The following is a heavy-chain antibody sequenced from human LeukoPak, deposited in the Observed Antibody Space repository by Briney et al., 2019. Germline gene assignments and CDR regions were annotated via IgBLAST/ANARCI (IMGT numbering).Heavy chain of an antibody. CDR1: GFSFSSYG. J-gene: IGHJ4*02. CDR3: VRDLGSYFNY. CDR2: IWYDGSNK. V-gene: IGHV3-33*01. Sequence: GGSLRLSCEASGFSFSSYGMHWVRQAPGKGLEWVAVIWYDGSNKYYADSVKGRFTISRDTSKNTLHLQMTSLRVEDTAVYYCVRDLGSYFNYWGQGTLVTVSS. D-gene: IGHD1-26*01.